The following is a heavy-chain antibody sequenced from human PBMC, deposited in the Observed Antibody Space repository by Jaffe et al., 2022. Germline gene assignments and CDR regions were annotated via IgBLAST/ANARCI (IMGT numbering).Heavy chain of an antibody. J-gene: IGHJ6*03. CDR2: IRSKAYGGTT. CDR3: TRGIAAYYYYYYMDV. CDR1: GFTFGDYA. D-gene: IGHD6-13*01. V-gene: IGHV3-49*03. Sequence: EVQLVESGGGLVQPGRSLRLSCTASGFTFGDYAMSWFRQAPGKGLEWVGFIRSKAYGGTTEYAASVKGRFTISRDDSKSIAYLQMNSLKTEDTAVYYCTRGIAAYYYYYYMDVWGKGTTVTVSS.